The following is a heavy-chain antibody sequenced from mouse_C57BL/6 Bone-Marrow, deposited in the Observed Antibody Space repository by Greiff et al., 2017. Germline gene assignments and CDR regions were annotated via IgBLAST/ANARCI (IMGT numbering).Heavy chain of an antibody. CDR3: TTEANGEMDYFDY. V-gene: IGHV14-1*01. J-gene: IGHJ2*01. CDR1: GFNIKDYY. Sequence: VQLQQSGAELVRPGASVKLSCTASGFNIKDYYMHWVKQRPEQGLEWIGRIDPEDGDTEYAPKFQGKATMTADTSSNTAYLQLSSLTSEDTAVYYCTTEANGEMDYFDYWGQGTTLTVSS. D-gene: IGHD4-1*01. CDR2: IDPEDGDT.